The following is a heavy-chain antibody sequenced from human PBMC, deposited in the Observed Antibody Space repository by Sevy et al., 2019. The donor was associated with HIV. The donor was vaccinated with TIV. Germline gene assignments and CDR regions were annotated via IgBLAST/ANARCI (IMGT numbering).Heavy chain of an antibody. Sequence: SETLSLTCTVSGGSISSYYWSWIRQPAGKGLEWIGRIYTSGSTNYNPSLRSRVTMSVDTSKNQSSLKLSSVTAADTAVYYCAGEFCRSSSCYLDYWGQGTLVTVSS. CDR1: GGSISSYY. J-gene: IGHJ4*02. CDR2: IYTSGST. V-gene: IGHV4-4*07. D-gene: IGHD2-2*01. CDR3: AGEFCRSSSCYLDY.